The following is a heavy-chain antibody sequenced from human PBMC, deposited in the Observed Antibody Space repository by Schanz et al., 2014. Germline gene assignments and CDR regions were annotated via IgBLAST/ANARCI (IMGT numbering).Heavy chain of an antibody. CDR1: GYTFTSYD. CDR2: MNSKTGNT. Sequence: QVQLVQSGAEVKKPGASVKVSCKASGYTFTSYDINWVRQATGQGLEWMGWMNSKTGNTGYAQRLQGRVTMTRNASITTAYLELSSLRSGDTAVYYCTKGRTFGRWGQGTLGTVSS. J-gene: IGHJ4*02. D-gene: IGHD3-16*01. CDR3: TKGRTFGR. V-gene: IGHV1-8*01.